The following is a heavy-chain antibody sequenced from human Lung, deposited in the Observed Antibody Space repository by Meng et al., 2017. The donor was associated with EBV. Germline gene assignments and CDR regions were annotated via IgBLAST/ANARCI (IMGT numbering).Heavy chain of an antibody. V-gene: IGHV1-46*02. Sequence: QVRLVDSGAGVKKPGVSVRVSCKASGSTFNTYYRHWGRQAPGQGLEWMGVINPSGGSSIYAQRFQGRVTMTSDTSTTTVYMDLSSLRSEDTAVYYCARVSKGGSYRFDPWGQGTLVTVSS. J-gene: IGHJ5*02. CDR2: INPSGGSS. CDR1: GSTFNTYY. D-gene: IGHD1-26*01. CDR3: ARVSKGGSYRFDP.